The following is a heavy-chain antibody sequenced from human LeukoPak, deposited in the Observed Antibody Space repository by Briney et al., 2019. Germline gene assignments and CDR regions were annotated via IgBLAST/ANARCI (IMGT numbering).Heavy chain of an antibody. J-gene: IGHJ4*02. CDR3: ARSTQLLPQFDY. D-gene: IGHD2-15*01. V-gene: IGHV3-74*01. Sequence: GGSLRLSCAASGFTFSSYWMHWVRQAPGKGLVWVSRINSDGSSTSYADSVKGRFTISRDNAKNTLYLQMNSLRAEDTAVYYCARSTQLLPQFDYLGQGTLVTVSS. CDR2: INSDGSST. CDR1: GFTFSSYW.